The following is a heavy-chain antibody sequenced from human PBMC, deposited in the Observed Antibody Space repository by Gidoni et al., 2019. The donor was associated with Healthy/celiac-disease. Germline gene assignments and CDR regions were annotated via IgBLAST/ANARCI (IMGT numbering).Heavy chain of an antibody. CDR1: GFTFSSSA. CDR3: AREGRSSSWYDY. Sequence: VQLVESGGGVVQPGRSLGLSCAPSGFTFSSSAMHWVRQAPGKGLEWVAVISYDGSNKYYADSVKGRFTISRDNSKNTLYLQMNSLRDEDTAVYYCAREGRSSSWYDYWGQGTLVTVSS. CDR2: ISYDGSNK. D-gene: IGHD6-13*01. J-gene: IGHJ4*02. V-gene: IGHV3-30-3*01.